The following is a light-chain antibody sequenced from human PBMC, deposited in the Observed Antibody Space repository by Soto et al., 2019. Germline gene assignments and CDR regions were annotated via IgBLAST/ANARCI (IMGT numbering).Light chain of an antibody. CDR1: QSISSY. V-gene: IGKV1-39*01. CDR2: AAS. J-gene: IGKJ4*01. Sequence: DIQMTQSPSSLSASVGDRVTITCRASQSISSYLNWYQQKPGKAPKLLIYAASSLQSGVPSRFSGSGSGTDFTLTISSLHPEDFATYYCQQSYSTSGLTFGGGTKVEIK. CDR3: QQSYSTSGLT.